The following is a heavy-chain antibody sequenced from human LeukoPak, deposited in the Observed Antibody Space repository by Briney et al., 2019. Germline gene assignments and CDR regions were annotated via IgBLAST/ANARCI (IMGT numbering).Heavy chain of an antibody. CDR3: ARGQRRHTDMAPSFDY. Sequence: GGSLRLSCAASGFPFSSYGMHWVRQAPGKGLEGVAFIRYDGSHKYYADSVKGRFTISRDNSKNTLYLQMNSLRAEDTAVYYCARGQRRHTDMAPSFDYWGQGTLVTVSS. J-gene: IGHJ4*02. D-gene: IGHD5-18*01. CDR2: IRYDGSHK. V-gene: IGHV3-30*02. CDR1: GFPFSSYG.